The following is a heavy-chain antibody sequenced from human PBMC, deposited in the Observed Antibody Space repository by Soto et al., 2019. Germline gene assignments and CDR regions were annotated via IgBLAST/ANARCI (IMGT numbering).Heavy chain of an antibody. Sequence: QLQLQESGPGLVKPSETLSLTCTVSGGSISSSSYSWGWIRQPPGKGLEWIGTFYYSGSTYYNPSLKSRVTISVDTSKNQFSLNLSSVTAADTAVYYCARHGVETAEYFHHWGQGTLVTVSS. D-gene: IGHD1-1*01. CDR1: GGSISSSSYS. J-gene: IGHJ1*01. V-gene: IGHV4-39*01. CDR2: FYYSGST. CDR3: ARHGVETAEYFHH.